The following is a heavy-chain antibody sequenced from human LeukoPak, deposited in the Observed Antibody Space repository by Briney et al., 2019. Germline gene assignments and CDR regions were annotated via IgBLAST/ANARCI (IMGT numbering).Heavy chain of an antibody. J-gene: IGHJ4*02. CDR1: GGSISSYY. D-gene: IGHD6-6*01. Sequence: SETLSLTCTVSGGSISSYYWSWLRQPPGKGLEWIGYIYYSGSTNYNPSLKSRVTISVDTSKNQFSLKLSSVTAADTAVYYCARSVIAARRARGVYYFDYWGQGTLVTVSS. CDR3: ARSVIAARRARGVYYFDY. V-gene: IGHV4-59*01. CDR2: IYYSGST.